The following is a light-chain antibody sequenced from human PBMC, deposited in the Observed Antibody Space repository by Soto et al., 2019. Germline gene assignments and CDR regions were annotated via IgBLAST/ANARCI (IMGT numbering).Light chain of an antibody. V-gene: IGKV3-20*01. CDR2: GPA. CDR1: QSVSSVY. J-gene: IGKJ4*01. CDR3: QQYGSSPT. Sequence: EIVLTQSPGTLSLSPGERATLSCRASQSVSSVYLAWYQQKPGQAPRLLIFGPATRATGIPDRFSGSGSGTDFTLTISRLEPEDFAVYYCQQYGSSPTFGGGTKVEI.